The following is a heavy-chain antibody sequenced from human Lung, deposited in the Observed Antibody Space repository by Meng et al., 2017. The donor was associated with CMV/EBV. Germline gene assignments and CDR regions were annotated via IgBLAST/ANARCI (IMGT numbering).Heavy chain of an antibody. Sequence: GEXXTISCAASGFTLSHYAMSWVRQAPGKGLEWVSVIYSGDSSTHYADSVKGRFTISRDNSKNTLYLQMNSLRAEDTAVYYCAKDHMLNYFDYLGQGTLVTVSS. J-gene: IGHJ4*02. CDR1: GFTLSHYA. V-gene: IGHV3-23*03. D-gene: IGHD2-8*01. CDR2: IYSGDSST. CDR3: AKDHMLNYFDY.